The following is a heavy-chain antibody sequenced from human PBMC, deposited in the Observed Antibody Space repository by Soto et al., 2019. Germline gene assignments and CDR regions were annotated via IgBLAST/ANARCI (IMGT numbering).Heavy chain of an antibody. Sequence: QVQLVESGGGVVQPGRSLRLSCAASGFTFSSYAMHWVRQAPGKGLEWVAVISYDGSNKYYADSVKGRFTISRDNSKNTLYLQMNSLRAEDTAVYYCARPYYDFWSGYPPGVYYYGMDVWGQGTTATVSS. V-gene: IGHV3-30-3*01. CDR2: ISYDGSNK. J-gene: IGHJ6*02. CDR3: ARPYYDFWSGYPPGVYYYGMDV. CDR1: GFTFSSYA. D-gene: IGHD3-3*01.